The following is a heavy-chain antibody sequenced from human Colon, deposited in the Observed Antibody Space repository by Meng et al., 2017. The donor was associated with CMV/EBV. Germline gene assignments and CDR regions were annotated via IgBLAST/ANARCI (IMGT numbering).Heavy chain of an antibody. V-gene: IGHV1-18*01. D-gene: IGHD3-9*01. CDR1: GYTFTSYG. J-gene: IGHJ4*02. CDR3: ARGRPIIAEHYDILTGYCFDY. Sequence: ASVQVSCRASGYTFTSYGSSWVLQAPGQGLEWMGWIIDYNGNTNYAQKLQGRVTMTTDTSTSTAYMELRSLRSDDTAVYYCARGRPIIAEHYDILTGYCFDYWGQGTLVTVSS. CDR2: IIDYNGNT.